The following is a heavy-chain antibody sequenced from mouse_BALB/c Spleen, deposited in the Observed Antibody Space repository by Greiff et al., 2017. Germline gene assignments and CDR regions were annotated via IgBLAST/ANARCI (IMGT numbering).Heavy chain of an antibody. Sequence: VKLLESGPGLVAPSQSLSITCTASGFSLTGYGVNWVRQPPGKGLEWLGMIWGDGSTDYNSALNSRLSISKDNSKSQVFLKMNSLQTDDTARYYCARDRNYYDNFDYWGQGTTLTVSS. CDR2: IWGDGST. CDR1: GFSLTGYG. CDR3: ARDRNYYDNFDY. D-gene: IGHD2-4*01. V-gene: IGHV2-6-7*01. J-gene: IGHJ2*01.